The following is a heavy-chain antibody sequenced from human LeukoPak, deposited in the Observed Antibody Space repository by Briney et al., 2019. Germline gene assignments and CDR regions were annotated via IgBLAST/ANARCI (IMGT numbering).Heavy chain of an antibody. CDR3: ARDTTGSGGSHFDY. J-gene: IGHJ4*02. CDR2: ISAYNGNT. D-gene: IGHD2-15*01. Sequence: EASVKVSCKASGYTFTSYGISWVRQAPGQGLEWMGWISAYNGNTNYAQKLQGRVTVTTDTSTSTAYMELRSLRSDDTAVYYCARDTTGSGGSHFDYWGQGTLVTVSS. V-gene: IGHV1-18*01. CDR1: GYTFTSYG.